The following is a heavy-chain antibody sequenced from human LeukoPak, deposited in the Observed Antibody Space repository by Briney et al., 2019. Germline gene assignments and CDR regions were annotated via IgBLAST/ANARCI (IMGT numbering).Heavy chain of an antibody. CDR1: HGSISSYY. J-gene: IGHJ4*01. V-gene: IGHV4-59*08. CDR2: IYYSGST. Sequence: SETLSLTCTVSHGSISSYYWSWIRQPPGKGLEWIGYIYYSGSTKYKPSLKSRATISVHTSKNQFSLKLSSVTAADTAVYYCARHPYSYGTLVRGPFFDYWGQGTLVTVSS. CDR3: ARHPYSYGTLVRGPFFDY. D-gene: IGHD5-18*01.